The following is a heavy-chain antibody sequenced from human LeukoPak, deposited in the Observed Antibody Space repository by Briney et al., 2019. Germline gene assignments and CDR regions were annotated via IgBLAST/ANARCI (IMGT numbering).Heavy chain of an antibody. Sequence: GASVKVSCKASGYTFTSYGISWVRQAPGQGLEWMGWISAYNGNANYAQKLQGRVTITADESTSTAYMELSSLRSEDTAVYYCARAPLDEYCSSTSCYKENVGWGQGTLVTVSS. D-gene: IGHD2-2*02. J-gene: IGHJ4*02. CDR3: ARAPLDEYCSSTSCYKENVG. CDR2: ISAYNGNA. CDR1: GYTFTSYG. V-gene: IGHV1-18*01.